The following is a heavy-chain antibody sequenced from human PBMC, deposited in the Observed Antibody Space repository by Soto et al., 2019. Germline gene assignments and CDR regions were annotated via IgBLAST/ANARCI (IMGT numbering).Heavy chain of an antibody. CDR2: INHRGSA. CDR1: GASVSSTYW. D-gene: IGHD6-13*01. CDR3: ARYNTASGTYYFDF. V-gene: IGHV4-4*02. Sequence: SETLSLTCAVSGASVSSTYWWSWVRQPPGKGPEWIGEINHRGSANYNPSLKSRVTISVDISKSQFSLRLTSVTAADTAVYYCARYNTASGTYYFDFWGQGALVTVS. J-gene: IGHJ4*02.